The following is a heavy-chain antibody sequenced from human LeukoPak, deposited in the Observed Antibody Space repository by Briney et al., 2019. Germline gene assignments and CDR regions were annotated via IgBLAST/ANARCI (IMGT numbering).Heavy chain of an antibody. CDR2: ISDSGGST. CDR3: AKRGVVIRVIIVGFHKEAYYFDS. Sequence: PGGSLRLSWAVSGITLSNYGMSWVRQAPGKGLEGVAGISDSGGSTNYADSVKGRFTISRDNPKNTLYLQMNSLRAEDTAVYFCAKRGVVIRVIIVGFHKEAYYFDSWGQGALVTVSS. D-gene: IGHD3-3*01. J-gene: IGHJ4*02. CDR1: GITLSNYG. V-gene: IGHV3-23*01.